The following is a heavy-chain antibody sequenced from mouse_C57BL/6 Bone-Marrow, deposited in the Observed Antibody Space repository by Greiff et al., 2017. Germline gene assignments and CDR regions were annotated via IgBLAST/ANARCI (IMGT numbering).Heavy chain of an antibody. D-gene: IGHD1-1*02. CDR2: IDPADGNT. Sequence: VHVKQSVAELVRPGASVKLSCTASGFNIKNSYMHWVKQRPEQGLEWIGRIDPADGNTKYAPKFQGKATFTVDTSSNTAYLQLSSLTSEDTSIYYCARHYCPVGWYFDVWGTGTTVTVSS. CDR3: ARHYCPVGWYFDV. J-gene: IGHJ1*03. V-gene: IGHV14-3*01. CDR1: GFNIKNSY.